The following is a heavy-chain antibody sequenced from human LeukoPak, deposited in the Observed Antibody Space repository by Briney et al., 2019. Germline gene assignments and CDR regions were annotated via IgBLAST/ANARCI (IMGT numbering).Heavy chain of an antibody. CDR3: ARSPLVYSSGWYGNYFDY. J-gene: IGHJ4*02. Sequence: SETLSLTCAVSGGSISSGGDSWRWIRQPRGRGLEWIVYIYQSGSTYYNPARKSRVTISVDRSKNQFSLKLSSVTAADTAVYYCARSPLVYSSGWYGNYFDYWGQGTLVTVSS. CDR1: GGSISSGGDS. D-gene: IGHD6-19*01. V-gene: IGHV4-30-2*01. CDR2: IYQSGST.